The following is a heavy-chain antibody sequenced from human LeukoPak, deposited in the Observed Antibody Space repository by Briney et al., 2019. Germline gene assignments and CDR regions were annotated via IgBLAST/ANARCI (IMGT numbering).Heavy chain of an antibody. Sequence: GGSLILSCAASGFTFSSYSMNWVREAPGKGLEGVSYISSSSSTIYYADSVKGRFTISRDNAKNSLYLQMNSLRAEDTAIYYCVRDFELVPPSNYFHMDVWAKGTTVTVSS. CDR1: GFTFSSYS. V-gene: IGHV3-48*04. CDR3: VRDFELVPPSNYFHMDV. CDR2: ISSSSSTI. D-gene: IGHD6-6*01. J-gene: IGHJ6*03.